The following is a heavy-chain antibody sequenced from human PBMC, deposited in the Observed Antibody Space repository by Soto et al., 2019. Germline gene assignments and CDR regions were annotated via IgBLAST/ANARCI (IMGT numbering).Heavy chain of an antibody. CDR2: ITEDGSTT. V-gene: IGHV3-74*01. Sequence: LRLSCAASGFTLSRFWMHWVRQAPGKGLVWVSRITEDGSTTTYADSVKGRFTISRDNAKNTVYLQMNSLRAEDTAVYYCATLNSFGSDYWGQGTVVTVSS. J-gene: IGHJ4*02. D-gene: IGHD3-10*01. CDR3: ATLNSFGSDY. CDR1: GFTLSRFW.